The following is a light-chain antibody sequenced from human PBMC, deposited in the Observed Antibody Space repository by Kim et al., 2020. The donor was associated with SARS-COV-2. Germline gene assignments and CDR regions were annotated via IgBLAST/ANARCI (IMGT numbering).Light chain of an antibody. Sequence: GERATLSCRASQSVSSYLAWYQQKPGQAPRLLIYDASNRATGIPARFSGSGSGTDFTLTISSLEPEDFAVYYCQQRSNWPSGGWTFGQGTKVDIK. J-gene: IGKJ1*01. CDR3: QQRSNWPSGGWT. CDR2: DAS. CDR1: QSVSSY. V-gene: IGKV3-11*01.